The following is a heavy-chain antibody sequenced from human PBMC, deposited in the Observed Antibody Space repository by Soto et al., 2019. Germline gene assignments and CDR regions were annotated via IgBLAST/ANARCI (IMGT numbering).Heavy chain of an antibody. D-gene: IGHD3-10*01. CDR2: IYYSGST. Sequence: NPSETLSLTCTVSGGSISSGDYYWSWIRQTPEKGLEWIGYIYYSGSTYYNPSLKSRVTISVDTSKNQCSLKLSSVTAADTAVYYCVRDRRLWFGNSYYYGMDVWGQGTTVTVSS. V-gene: IGHV4-30-4*01. CDR3: VRDRRLWFGNSYYYGMDV. J-gene: IGHJ6*02. CDR1: GGSISSGDYY.